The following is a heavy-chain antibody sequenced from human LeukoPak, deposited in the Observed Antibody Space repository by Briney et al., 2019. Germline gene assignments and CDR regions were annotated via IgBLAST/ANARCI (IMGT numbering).Heavy chain of an antibody. V-gene: IGHV3-23*01. J-gene: IGHJ4*02. CDR3: ASEYDSSGYTRLY. CDR2: ITGSGGST. D-gene: IGHD3-22*01. CDR1: GFTFSNYA. Sequence: PGGSLRLSCAASGFTFSNYAMTWVRQAPGKGLEWVSGITGSGGSTYYADSVKGRFTISRDNSKNTLYLQMNSLRAEDTAVYYCASEYDSSGYTRLYWGQGTLVTVSS.